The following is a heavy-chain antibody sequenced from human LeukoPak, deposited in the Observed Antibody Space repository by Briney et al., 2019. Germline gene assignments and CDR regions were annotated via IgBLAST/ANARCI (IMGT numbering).Heavy chain of an antibody. CDR3: ARSDSNYVGDY. D-gene: IGHD4-11*01. CDR2: MNSNSGNT. J-gene: IGHJ4*02. Sequence: GGSVKVSCKASGYTFTSYDINWVRQATGQGLEWMGWMNSNSGNTDYAQKFQGRVTITRNTSISTAYMELSSLRSEDTAVYYCARSDSNYVGDYWGQGTPVTVSS. CDR1: GYTFTSYD. V-gene: IGHV1-8*01.